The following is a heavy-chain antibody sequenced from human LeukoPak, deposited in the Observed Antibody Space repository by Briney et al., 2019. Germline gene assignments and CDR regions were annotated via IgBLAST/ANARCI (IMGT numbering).Heavy chain of an antibody. D-gene: IGHD3-3*01. CDR1: GGSISSGGYY. V-gene: IGHV4-31*03. J-gene: IGHJ5*02. CDR3: ARENTRFLEWDNWFDP. CDR2: IYYSGST. Sequence: PSETLSLTCTVSGGSISSGGYYWSWIRQHPGKGLEWIGYIYYSGSTYYNPSLKGRVTISVDTSKNQFSLKLSSVTAADTAVYYCARENTRFLEWDNWFDPWGQGTLVTVPS.